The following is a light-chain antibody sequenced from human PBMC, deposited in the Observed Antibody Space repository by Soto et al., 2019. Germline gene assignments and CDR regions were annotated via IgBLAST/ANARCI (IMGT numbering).Light chain of an antibody. CDR1: RDVGSD. CDR2: AAS. CDR3: QQLRMSPLT. Sequence: ATYMSPSPLSLSASVGEKIIITCRASRDVGSDVSWYQQKTGQAPRLLIYAASSRHTGIPDRFSGSGSGTDFVLTISRLQTEDFATYYCQQLRMSPLTFGGGTKVDIK. J-gene: IGKJ4*01. V-gene: IGKV1-6*01.